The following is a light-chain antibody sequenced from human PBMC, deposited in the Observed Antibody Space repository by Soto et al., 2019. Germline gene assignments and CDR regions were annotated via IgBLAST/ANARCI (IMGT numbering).Light chain of an antibody. CDR3: QQYESYSWT. CDR1: QSIKTW. J-gene: IGKJ1*01. Sequence: DIQMTQSPSALSASVADTVTITCRASQSIKTWLAWYQRKPGRAPNLLIYDASSLQSGVPSRFSGSGSGTEFTLTISSLQPDDSATYYCQQYESYSWTFGQGTKVDIK. V-gene: IGKV1-5*01. CDR2: DAS.